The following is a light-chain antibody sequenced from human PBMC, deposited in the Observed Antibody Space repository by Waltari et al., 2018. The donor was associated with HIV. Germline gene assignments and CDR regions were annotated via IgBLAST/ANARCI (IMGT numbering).Light chain of an antibody. V-gene: IGKV3-15*01. Sequence: EIVMTQSPPTLSVSPGQRVTLSCRAGQSISAKVAWYQQRPGQAPRLLIAEAATRPTGIPARFSGSGSGTEVTLTISSRQSEDFATYFCQQYDSGPRGITFGQGTMLEIK. CDR2: EAA. CDR3: QQYDSGPRGIT. J-gene: IGKJ2*01. CDR1: QSISAK.